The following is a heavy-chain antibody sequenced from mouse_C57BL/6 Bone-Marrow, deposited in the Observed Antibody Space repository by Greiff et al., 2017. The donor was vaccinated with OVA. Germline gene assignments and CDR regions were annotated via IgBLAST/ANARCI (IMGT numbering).Heavy chain of an antibody. CDR3: ARWDYGSLFAY. CDR1: GYAFSSYW. J-gene: IGHJ3*01. V-gene: IGHV1-80*01. CDR2: IYPGDGDT. Sequence: VQRVESGAELVKPGASVKISCKASGYAFSSYWMNWVKQRPGKGLEWIGQIYPGDGDTNYNGKFKGKATLTADKSSSTAYMQLSSLTSEDSAVYFCARWDYGSLFAYWGQGTLVTVSA. D-gene: IGHD2-2*01.